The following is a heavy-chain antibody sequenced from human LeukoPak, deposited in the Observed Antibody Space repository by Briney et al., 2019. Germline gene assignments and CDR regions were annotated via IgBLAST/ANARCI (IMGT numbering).Heavy chain of an antibody. V-gene: IGHV1-2*02. CDR1: GYTFTGYY. Sequence: SVKVSCKASGYTFTGYYMHWVRKAPGQRLELMGWINPNSGGTNYAQKFQGRVTMTRDTSISTAYMELSSLRSDDTAVYYCASALNTPSSSCWGQGTLVTVSS. J-gene: IGHJ4*02. CDR3: ASALNTPSSSC. D-gene: IGHD6-13*01. CDR2: INPNSGGT.